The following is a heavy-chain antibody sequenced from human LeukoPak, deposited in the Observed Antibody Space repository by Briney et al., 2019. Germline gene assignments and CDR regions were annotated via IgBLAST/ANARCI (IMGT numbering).Heavy chain of an antibody. V-gene: IGHV3-21*01. CDR1: GFTFSSYS. J-gene: IGHJ4*02. Sequence: KPGGSLRLSCAASGFTFSSYSMNWVRQAPGKGLEWVSSISGSNSYIEYADSVKGRFTISRDNAKNSLYLQMNSLRAEDTAVYYCARDPTIPRYWGQGTQVTVSS. D-gene: IGHD3-10*01. CDR3: ARDPTIPRY. CDR2: ISGSNSYI.